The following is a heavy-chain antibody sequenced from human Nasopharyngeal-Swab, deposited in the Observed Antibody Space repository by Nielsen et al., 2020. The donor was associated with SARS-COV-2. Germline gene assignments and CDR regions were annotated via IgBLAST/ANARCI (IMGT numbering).Heavy chain of an antibody. Sequence: WIRQPPGKGLEWIGEINHSRSTNYNPSLKSRVTISVDTSKNQFSLRLSSVTAADTAVYYCARGREGRAAMKVPGISYYYYYYIDVWGKGTTVTVSS. D-gene: IGHD2-2*01. J-gene: IGHJ6*03. CDR3: ARGREGRAAMKVPGISYYYYYYIDV. CDR2: INHSRST. V-gene: IGHV4-34*01.